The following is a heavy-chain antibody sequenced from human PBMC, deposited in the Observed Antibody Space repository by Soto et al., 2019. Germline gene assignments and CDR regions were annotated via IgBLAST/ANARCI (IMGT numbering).Heavy chain of an antibody. D-gene: IGHD5-18*01. CDR2: INHSGST. Sequence: SETLSLTCAVYGGSFRGYYWSWIRQPPGKGLEWIGEINHSGSTNYNPSLKSRVTISVDTSKNQFSLKLSSVTAADTAVYYCARGTGGYSYGYFDYWGQGTLVTVSS. J-gene: IGHJ4*02. CDR3: ARGTGGYSYGYFDY. V-gene: IGHV4-34*01. CDR1: GGSFRGYY.